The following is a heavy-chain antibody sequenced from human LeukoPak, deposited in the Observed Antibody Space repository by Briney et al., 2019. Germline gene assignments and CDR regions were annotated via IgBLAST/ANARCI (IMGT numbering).Heavy chain of an antibody. V-gene: IGHV5-51*01. CDR2: IYPGDSDT. CDR1: GYSFTSYW. CDR3: ARQIDYGDYESYNWFDP. D-gene: IGHD4-17*01. J-gene: IGHJ5*02. Sequence: KVSCKASGYSFTSYWIGWVRQMPGKGLEWMGIIYPGDSDTRYSPSFQGQVTISADKSISTAYLQWSSLKASDTAMYYCARQIDYGDYESYNWFDPWGQGTLVTVSS.